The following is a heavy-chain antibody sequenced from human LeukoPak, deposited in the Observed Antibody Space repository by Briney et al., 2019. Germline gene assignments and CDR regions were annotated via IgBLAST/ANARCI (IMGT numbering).Heavy chain of an antibody. CDR3: ARHRGYDGSARRAFDI. J-gene: IGHJ3*02. V-gene: IGHV4-34*01. CDR1: GFTFSSYG. D-gene: IGHD3-22*01. Sequence: PGGSLRLSCAASGFTFSSYGMSWVRQAPGKGLEWIGEINHSGSTNNNPSLKSRVTISVDTSKNQFSLKLSSVTAADTAVYYCARHRGYDGSARRAFDIWGQGTMVTVSS. CDR2: INHSGST.